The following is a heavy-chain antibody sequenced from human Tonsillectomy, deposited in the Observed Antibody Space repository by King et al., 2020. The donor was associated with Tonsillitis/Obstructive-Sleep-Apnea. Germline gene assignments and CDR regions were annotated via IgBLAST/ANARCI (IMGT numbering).Heavy chain of an antibody. CDR2: IISSSSYI. Sequence: VQLVESGGGLVKPGGSLRLSCAASGFTFSSYSMNWVRKAPGKGLEWVSSIISSSSYIYYADSVKGRFTISRDNAKNSLYLQMNSLRAEDTAVYYCAGLIAVAGTGYAFDIWGQGTMVTVSS. CDR3: AGLIAVAGTGYAFDI. V-gene: IGHV3-21*01. D-gene: IGHD6-19*01. CDR1: GFTFSSYS. J-gene: IGHJ3*02.